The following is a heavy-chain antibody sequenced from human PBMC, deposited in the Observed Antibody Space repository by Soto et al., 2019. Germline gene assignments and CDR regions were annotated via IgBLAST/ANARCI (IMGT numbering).Heavy chain of an antibody. J-gene: IGHJ4*02. CDR3: AKDGGYSDTGYYFDY. V-gene: IGHV3-43*01. CDR2: ISWDGGST. D-gene: IGHD1-1*01. CDR1: GFTFDDYT. Sequence: PGGSLRLSCAASGFTFDDYTMHWVRQAPGKGLEWVSLISWDGGSTYYADSVKGRFTISRDNSKNSLYLQMNSLRTEDTALYYCAKDGGYSDTGYYFDYWGQGTLVTVSS.